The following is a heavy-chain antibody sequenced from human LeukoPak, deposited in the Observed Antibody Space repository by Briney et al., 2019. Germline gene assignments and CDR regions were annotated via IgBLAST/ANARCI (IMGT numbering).Heavy chain of an antibody. CDR3: ARVAVDIVATSPRWVFDY. J-gene: IGHJ4*02. V-gene: IGHV4-59*01. CDR2: IYYSGST. D-gene: IGHD5-12*01. CDR1: GGSISSYY. Sequence: PSETLSLTCTVSGGSISSYYWSWIRQPPGKGLEWIGYIYYSGSTNYNPSLESRVTISVDTSKNQFSLKLSSVTAADTAVYYCARVAVDIVATSPRWVFDYWGQGTLVTVSS.